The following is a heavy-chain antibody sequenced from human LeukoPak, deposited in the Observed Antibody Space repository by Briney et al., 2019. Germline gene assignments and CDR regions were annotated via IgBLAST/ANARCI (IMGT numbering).Heavy chain of an antibody. J-gene: IGHJ4*02. CDR3: AKDGAWLRFDD. V-gene: IGHV3-23*01. D-gene: IGHD5-12*01. Sequence: LTGGSLRLSCAGSGFPFSSHGMNWVRQAPGKGLEWVSGISPGGGPTYYADSVKGRFTISRDDSKNTLYLQMKNLRAEDTAVYYCAKDGAWLRFDDWGQGILVTVSS. CDR2: ISPGGGPT. CDR1: GFPFSSHG.